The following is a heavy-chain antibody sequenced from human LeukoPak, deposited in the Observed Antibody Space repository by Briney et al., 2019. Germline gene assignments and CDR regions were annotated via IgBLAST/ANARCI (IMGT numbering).Heavy chain of an antibody. CDR2: IYYSGST. V-gene: IGHV4-59*01. CDR1: GGSLSSYY. CDR3: ARVVASTSIDS. D-gene: IGHD2-15*01. J-gene: IGHJ4*02. Sequence: SETPSLTCTVSGGSLSSYYWSWIRQPPGKGLEWIGYIYYSGSTNYNPSLKSRVTISVDTSKNQFSLKLSSVTAADTAIYYCARVVASTSIDSWGQGTLVTVSS.